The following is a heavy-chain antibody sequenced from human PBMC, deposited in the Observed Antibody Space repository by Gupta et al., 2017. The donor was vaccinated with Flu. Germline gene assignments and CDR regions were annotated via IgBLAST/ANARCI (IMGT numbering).Heavy chain of an antibody. J-gene: IGHJ4*02. V-gene: IGHV3-33*01. CDR3: ARGWGYRDGYNWG. D-gene: IGHD5-24*01. Sequence: QVQLVESGGGVVQPGRSLRLSCAASGFTFSSYGMHWVRQAPGKGLEWVAVIWYDGSNKYYADSVKGRFTISRDNSKNTLYLQMNSLRAEDTAVYYCARGWGYRDGYNWGWGQGTLVTVSS. CDR1: GFTFSSYG. CDR2: IWYDGSNK.